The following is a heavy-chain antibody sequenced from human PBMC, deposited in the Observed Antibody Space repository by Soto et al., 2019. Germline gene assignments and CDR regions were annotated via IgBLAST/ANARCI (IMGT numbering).Heavy chain of an antibody. CDR1: GGTFSSYA. D-gene: IGHD2-15*01. CDR3: AREKRYCSGGSCSKSFDY. J-gene: IGHJ4*02. V-gene: IGHV1-69*12. CDR2: IIPIFGTA. Sequence: QVQLVQSGAEVKKPGSSVKVSCKASGGTFSSYAISWVRQAPGQGLEWMGGIIPIFGTANYAQKFQGRVTITADESTSTDYMELSSLRSEDTAVYYCAREKRYCSGGSCSKSFDYWGQGTLVTVSS.